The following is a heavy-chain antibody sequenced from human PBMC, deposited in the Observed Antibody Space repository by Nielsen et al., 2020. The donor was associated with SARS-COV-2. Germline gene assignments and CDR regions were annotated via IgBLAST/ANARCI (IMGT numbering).Heavy chain of an antibody. CDR2: ISWNSGSI. CDR3: AKVSYDSSGYDVFDI. D-gene: IGHD3-22*01. CDR1: GFTFDDYA. Sequence: SLKISCAASGFTFDDYAMHWVRQAPGKGLEWVSGISWNSGSIGYADSVKGRFTISRDNAKNSLYLQMNSLRAEDTALYYCAKVSYDSSGYDVFDIWGQGTMVTVSS. J-gene: IGHJ3*02. V-gene: IGHV3-9*01.